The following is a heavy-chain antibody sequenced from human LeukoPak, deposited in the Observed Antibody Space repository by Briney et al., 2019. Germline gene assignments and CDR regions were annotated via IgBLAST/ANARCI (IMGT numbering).Heavy chain of an antibody. Sequence: PSETLSLTCTVSGGSISPYWWSWVRQPPGKGLEWIGHIYHSGSITYNASLESRLTISVDTSKNQFSLNLKSVTAADTALYYCARGHACYDSSGSCFDYWGQGTLVTVSS. CDR2: IYHSGSI. CDR3: ARGHACYDSSGSCFDY. V-gene: IGHV4-59*08. J-gene: IGHJ4*02. D-gene: IGHD3-22*01. CDR1: GGSISPYW.